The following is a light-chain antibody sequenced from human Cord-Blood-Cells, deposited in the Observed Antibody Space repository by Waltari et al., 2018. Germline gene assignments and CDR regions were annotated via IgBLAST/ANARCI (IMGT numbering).Light chain of an antibody. CDR1: QSVSSN. Sequence: EIVMTQSPATLSVSPGERATLSCRASQSVSSNLAWYQQKPGQAPRLLIYGASTRATGIPARFSGSGSGKEFTLTISSLQSEDFAVYYCQQYNNWPFTFGPGTKVDI. CDR3: QQYNNWPFT. V-gene: IGKV3-15*01. J-gene: IGKJ3*01. CDR2: GAS.